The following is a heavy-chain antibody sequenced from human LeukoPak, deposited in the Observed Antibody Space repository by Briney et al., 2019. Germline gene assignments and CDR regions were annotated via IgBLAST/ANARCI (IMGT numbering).Heavy chain of an antibody. J-gene: IGHJ5*02. Sequence: PSETLSLTCTVSGGSISSSPYYWGWIRQPPGKGLEWIGSICYSGTTHYNPSLESRVTISVDTSKNQFSLKLASVTAADTAIYYCAKGAGGFSYYNWFDPWGQGTLVTVSS. V-gene: IGHV4-39*07. D-gene: IGHD5-18*01. CDR3: AKGAGGFSYYNWFDP. CDR1: GGSISSSPYY. CDR2: ICYSGTT.